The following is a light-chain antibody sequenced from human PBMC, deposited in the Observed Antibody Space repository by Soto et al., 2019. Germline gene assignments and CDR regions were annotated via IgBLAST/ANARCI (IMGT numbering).Light chain of an antibody. CDR3: RVWDSSSAHWV. CDR1: DIGSKS. CDR2: DDR. J-gene: IGLJ3*02. Sequence: SYEVTQPPSVSVAPGQTARVTCGGNDIGSKSVHRHQQKPGQAPVLVVYDDRDRPSGIPERFSGSNSGNTATLTIRRVEAGDEAEYYCRVWDSSSAHWVFGGGTKLTVL. V-gene: IGLV3-21*02.